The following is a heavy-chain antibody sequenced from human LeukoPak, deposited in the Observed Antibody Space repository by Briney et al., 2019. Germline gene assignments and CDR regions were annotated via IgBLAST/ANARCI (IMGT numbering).Heavy chain of an antibody. Sequence: GGSLRLSCAASGFTFSSYWMSWVRQAPGKGLEWVANIKQDGSEKYYVDSVKGRFTISRDNAKNSLYLQMNSLRAEDTAVYYCARDSCGGDCYWNYFDFWGQGTLVTVSS. CDR1: GFTFSSYW. CDR2: IKQDGSEK. CDR3: ARDSCGGDCYWNYFDF. J-gene: IGHJ4*02. D-gene: IGHD2-21*02. V-gene: IGHV3-7*01.